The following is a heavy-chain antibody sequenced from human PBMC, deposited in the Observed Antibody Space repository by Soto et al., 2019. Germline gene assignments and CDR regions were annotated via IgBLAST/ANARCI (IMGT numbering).Heavy chain of an antibody. CDR2: LYYSGST. D-gene: IGHD3-16*01. CDR3: ARGPPFH. J-gene: IGHJ4*02. Sequence: SETLSLTCTVSGGSISSSSYYWGWIRQPPGKGLEWIGSLYYSGSTFYNPSLKSRVTISVDRSKNQFSLKLSSVTAADTAVYYCARGPPFHWGQGTLVTVSS. V-gene: IGHV4-39*07. CDR1: GGSISSSSYY.